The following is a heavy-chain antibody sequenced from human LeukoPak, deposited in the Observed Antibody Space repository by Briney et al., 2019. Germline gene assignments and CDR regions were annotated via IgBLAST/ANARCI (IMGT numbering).Heavy chain of an antibody. CDR3: ARGRREYDILTGYPNFDY. Sequence: ASVKVSCKASGYTFTSYDNNWVRQATGQGLEWMGWMNPNSGNTGYAQKFQGRVTMTRNTSISTAYMELSSLRSEDTAVYYCARGRREYDILTGYPNFDYWGQGTLVTVSS. CDR2: MNPNSGNT. J-gene: IGHJ4*02. D-gene: IGHD3-9*01. CDR1: GYTFTSYD. V-gene: IGHV1-8*01.